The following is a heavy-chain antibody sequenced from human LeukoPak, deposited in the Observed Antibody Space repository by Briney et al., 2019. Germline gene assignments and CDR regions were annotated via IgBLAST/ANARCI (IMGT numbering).Heavy chain of an antibody. V-gene: IGHV1-69*05. CDR2: IIPIFGTA. D-gene: IGHD6-13*01. J-gene: IGHJ3*02. CDR1: GGTFSSYA. CDR3: ARMIAAAGYDAFDI. Sequence: ASVKVSCKASGGTFSSYAISWVRQAPGQGLEWMGGIIPIFGTANYAQKFQGRVTITTDESTSTAYMELSSLRSGDTAVYYCARMIAAAGYDAFDIWGQGTMVTVSS.